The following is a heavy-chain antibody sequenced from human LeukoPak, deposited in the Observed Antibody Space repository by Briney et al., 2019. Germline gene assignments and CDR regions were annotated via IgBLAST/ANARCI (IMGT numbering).Heavy chain of an antibody. J-gene: IGHJ4*02. CDR2: IYTSGST. Sequence: ASETLSLTCTVSGGSISSGSYYWSWIRQPAGKGLEWIGRIYTSGSTNYNPSLKSRVTISVDTSKNQFSLKLSSVTAADTAVYYCARGHRSGGYSYGCYFDYWGQGTLVTVSS. V-gene: IGHV4-61*02. D-gene: IGHD5-18*01. CDR1: GGSISSGSYY. CDR3: ARGHRSGGYSYGCYFDY.